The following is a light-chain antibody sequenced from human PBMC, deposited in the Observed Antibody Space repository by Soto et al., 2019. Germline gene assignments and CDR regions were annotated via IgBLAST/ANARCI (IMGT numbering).Light chain of an antibody. CDR2: EVT. Sequence: QSVLTQPPSVSAAPGQRVTISCSGTSSDVGGYNYVAWFQQHPGKAPKLMIYEVTKRPSGVPDRFSGSKSGNTASLTVSGLQAEDEADYYCSSYAGSSTYVFGTGTKVTVL. CDR3: SSYAGSSTYV. V-gene: IGLV2-8*01. CDR1: SSDVGGYNY. J-gene: IGLJ1*01.